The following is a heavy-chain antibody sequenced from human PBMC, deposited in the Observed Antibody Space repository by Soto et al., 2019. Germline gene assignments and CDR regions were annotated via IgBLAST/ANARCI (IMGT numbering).Heavy chain of an antibody. CDR3: AKFYGGNSAHTYTIDP. Sequence: EVQLLESGGGLVQPGGSLRLSCAASGFTFSSYAMRWVRQAPGKGLEWVSTISSSGGSTHYADSVKGRFTISRDNSKNTLYLQMNSLRAEDTAVYYCAKFYGGNSAHTYTIDPWGQGTLVIVSS. J-gene: IGHJ5*02. D-gene: IGHD2-21*02. CDR2: ISSSGGST. CDR1: GFTFSSYA. V-gene: IGHV3-23*01.